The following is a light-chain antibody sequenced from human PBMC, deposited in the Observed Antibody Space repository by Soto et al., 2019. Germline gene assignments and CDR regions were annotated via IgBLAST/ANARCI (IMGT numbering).Light chain of an antibody. Sequence: QSALTQPHSASGSPGQSVTVSCTGTSSDFGTHGYVSWYQQHAGKAPKLMIYDVTKRPSGVPDRFSGSKSANTATLTVSGRQAEAEADYYCMCYAGGNNWVFGGGTKLTVL. CDR2: DVT. CDR1: SSDFGTHGY. V-gene: IGLV2-8*01. CDR3: MCYAGGNNWV. J-gene: IGLJ3*02.